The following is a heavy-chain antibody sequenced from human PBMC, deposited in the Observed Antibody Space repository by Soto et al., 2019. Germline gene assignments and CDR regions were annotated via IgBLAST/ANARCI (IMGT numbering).Heavy chain of an antibody. CDR1: ADTFTEYL. CDR2: VNPSGGHT. J-gene: IGHJ4*02. V-gene: IGHV1-46*01. D-gene: IGHD2-21*02. CDR3: ARGGHVVVVTAALDY. Sequence: VQLMQSGAEVKKPGASVKVSCKASADTFTEYLIHWVRQTSGQGLEWMGTVNPSGGHTTYAQHFLGRVTMTRDTATSTLYMELTSLTSEDTAVYYCARGGHVVVVTAALDYWGQGTLVTVSS.